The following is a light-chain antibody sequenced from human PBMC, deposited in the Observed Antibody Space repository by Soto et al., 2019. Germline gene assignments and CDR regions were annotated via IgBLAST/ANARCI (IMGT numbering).Light chain of an antibody. CDR3: QQYNNWPLIT. CDR1: QSVSYY. J-gene: IGKJ5*01. V-gene: IGKV3-15*01. CDR2: GAS. Sequence: EIVLTQSPGTLSLSPGERATLSCRASQSVSYYLAWYQQKPGQAPRLLIYGASKRATGFPARFSGSGSGTDFTLTISSLQSEDSAVYYCQQYNNWPLITFGQGTRLEIK.